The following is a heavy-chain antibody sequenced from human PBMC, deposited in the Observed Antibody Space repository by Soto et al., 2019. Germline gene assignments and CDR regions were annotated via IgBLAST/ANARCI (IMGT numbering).Heavy chain of an antibody. CDR3: ARDTPEDIVVVPAAAMYDY. V-gene: IGHV3-48*01. J-gene: IGHJ4*02. Sequence: EVQLVESGGGLVQPGGSLRLSCAASGFTFSSYSMNWVRQAPGKGLEWVSYISSSSTIYYADSVKGRFTISRDNAKNSLYLQMNSLRAEDTAVYYCARDTPEDIVVVPAAAMYDYWGQGTLVTVSS. D-gene: IGHD2-2*01. CDR1: GFTFSSYS. CDR2: ISSSSTI.